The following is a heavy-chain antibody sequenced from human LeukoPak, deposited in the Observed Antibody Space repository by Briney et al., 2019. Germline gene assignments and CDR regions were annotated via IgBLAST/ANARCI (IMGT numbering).Heavy chain of an antibody. D-gene: IGHD6-13*01. Sequence: GGSLRLSCAASGFTFSNVWMSWVRQAPGKGLEWVGRIKSKTDGGTTDYAAPVKGRFTISRDDSKNTLYLQMNSLRAEDTAVYYCAKDLRYSSSWYRGGLNWFDPWGQGTLVTVSS. J-gene: IGHJ5*02. CDR2: IKSKTDGGTT. CDR3: AKDLRYSSSWYRGGLNWFDP. V-gene: IGHV3-15*01. CDR1: GFTFSNVW.